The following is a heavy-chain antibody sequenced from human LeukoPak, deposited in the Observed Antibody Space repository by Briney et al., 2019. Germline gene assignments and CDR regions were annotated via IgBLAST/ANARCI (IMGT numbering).Heavy chain of an antibody. J-gene: IGHJ6*03. CDR2: VSSSGSTI. CDR1: GFTFSSYE. CDR3: ARDTRYYMDV. V-gene: IGHV3-48*03. Sequence: GGSLRLSCAASGFTFSSYEMNWVRQAPGKGLEWVSYVSSSGSTIYYADSVKGRFTISRDNAKNSLYLQMNSLRAEDTAVYYCARDTRYYMDVWGKGTTVTISS.